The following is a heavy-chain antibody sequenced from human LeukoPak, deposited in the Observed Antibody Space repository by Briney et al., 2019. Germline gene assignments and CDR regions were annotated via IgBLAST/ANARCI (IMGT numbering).Heavy chain of an antibody. J-gene: IGHJ4*02. V-gene: IGHV4-59*01. D-gene: IGHD5-18*01. Sequence: SETLSLTCTVSGGSISSYYWSWIRQPPGKGLEWIGYIYYSGNTNYNPSLKSRVTISVDTSKNQFSLKLSSVTAADTAIYYCARGYSYGSYYFDNWGQRTLVTVSS. CDR2: IYYSGNT. CDR1: GGSISSYY. CDR3: ARGYSYGSYYFDN.